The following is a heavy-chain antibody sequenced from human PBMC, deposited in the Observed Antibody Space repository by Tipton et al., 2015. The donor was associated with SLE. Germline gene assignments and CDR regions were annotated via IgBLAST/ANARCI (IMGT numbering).Heavy chain of an antibody. CDR3: ARVPTAIAVAGTYYFDY. D-gene: IGHD6-19*01. V-gene: IGHV1-69*01. CDR1: GGTFSSYA. CDR2: IIPIFGTA. Sequence: QLVQSGAEVKKPGSSVKVSCKASGGTFSSYAISWVRQAPGQGLEWMGGIIPIFGTANYAQKFQGRVTITADESTSTAYMELSSLRSEDTAVYYCARVPTAIAVAGTYYFDYWGQGTLVTVSS. J-gene: IGHJ4*02.